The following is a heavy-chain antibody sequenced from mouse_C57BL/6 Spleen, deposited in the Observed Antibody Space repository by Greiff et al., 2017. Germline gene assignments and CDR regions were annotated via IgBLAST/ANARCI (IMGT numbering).Heavy chain of an antibody. J-gene: IGHJ2*01. CDR2: IYPRDGST. CDR1: GYTFTDHT. CDR3: ARGPSIYYDDDVLFDY. V-gene: IGHV1-78*01. D-gene: IGHD2-4*01. Sequence: QVQLQQSDAELVKPGASVKISCKVSGYTFTDHTIHWMKQRPEQGLEWIGYIYPRDGSTKYNEKFKGKATLTADKSSSTAYMQLNSLTSEDSAVYFCARGPSIYYDDDVLFDYWGQGTTLTVSS.